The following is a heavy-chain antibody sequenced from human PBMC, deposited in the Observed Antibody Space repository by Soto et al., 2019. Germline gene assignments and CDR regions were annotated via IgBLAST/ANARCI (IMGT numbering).Heavy chain of an antibody. CDR1: GFTFSSYW. Sequence: GGSLRLSCAVSGFTFSSYWMSWVRQAPGKGLEWVANIKQDGSEKYFLDSVKGRFTISRDNAESSLYLQMYSLRDEDTAVYYCARVRGYTATFDYWGLGALVTVSS. V-gene: IGHV3-7*04. J-gene: IGHJ4*02. CDR3: ARVRGYTATFDY. CDR2: IKQDGSEK. D-gene: IGHD6-13*01.